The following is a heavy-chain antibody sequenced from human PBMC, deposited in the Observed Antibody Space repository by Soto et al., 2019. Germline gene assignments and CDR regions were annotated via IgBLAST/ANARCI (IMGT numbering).Heavy chain of an antibody. CDR1: GGSISSYY. V-gene: IGHV4-59*08. D-gene: IGHD4-17*01. CDR2: IYYSGST. J-gene: IGHJ6*02. CDR3: ARFSRSVTRSHGMDV. Sequence: QVQLQESGPGLVKPSETLSLTCTVSGGSISSYYWSWIRQPPGKGLEWIGYIYYSGSTNYNPPLKSRVTIEVDTSKNQFSLQLSSVTAADTAVYYCARFSRSVTRSHGMDVWGQGTTVTVS.